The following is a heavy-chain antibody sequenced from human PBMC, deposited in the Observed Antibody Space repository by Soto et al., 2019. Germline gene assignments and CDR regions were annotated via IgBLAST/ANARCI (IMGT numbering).Heavy chain of an antibody. V-gene: IGHV1-18*01. D-gene: IGHD1-1*01. CDR2: ISAHNGNT. CDR3: ARGRYGDY. Sequence: QVHRVQSGAEVKKPGASVKVSCQGSGYAFTTYGITWVRQAHGQGLEWLGWISAHNGNTNYAQKLQGRVTVTRDTSTSTAYMELRSQIYDDTAVYYCARGRYGDYWGQGALVTVSS. J-gene: IGHJ4*02. CDR1: GYAFTTYG.